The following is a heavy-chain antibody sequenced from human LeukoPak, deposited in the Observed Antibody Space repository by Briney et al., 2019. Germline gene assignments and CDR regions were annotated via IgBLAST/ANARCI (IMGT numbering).Heavy chain of an antibody. Sequence: PSETLSLTCTVSGGSISSYYWSWIRQPAGKGLEWIGRIYTSESTNYNPSLKSRVTMSVDTSKNQFSLKLTSVTAADTAVYYCARHVGYSSRPKYYYYMDVWGKGATVTISS. CDR3: ARHVGYSSRPKYYYYMDV. CDR2: IYTSEST. D-gene: IGHD6-13*01. V-gene: IGHV4-4*07. CDR1: GGSISSYY. J-gene: IGHJ6*03.